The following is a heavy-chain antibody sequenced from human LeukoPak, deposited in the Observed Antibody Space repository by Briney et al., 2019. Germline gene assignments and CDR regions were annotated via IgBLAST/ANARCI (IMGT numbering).Heavy chain of an antibody. CDR2: ISGSGGST. CDR3: AKGATVTTSYYYNMDV. V-gene: IGHV3-23*01. J-gene: IGHJ6*03. D-gene: IGHD4-17*01. Sequence: PGGSLRLSCAASGFTFSSYAMSWVRQAPGKGLEWVSAISGSGGSTYYADSVKGRFTISRDNSKNTLYLQMNSLRAEDTAVYYCAKGATVTTSYYYNMDVWGKGTTVTVSS. CDR1: GFTFSSYA.